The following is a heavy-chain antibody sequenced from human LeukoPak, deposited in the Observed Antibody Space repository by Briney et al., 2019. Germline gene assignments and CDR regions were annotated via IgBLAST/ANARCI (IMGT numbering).Heavy chain of an antibody. CDR3: AKDTKYSTSWSPFDY. V-gene: IGHV3-23*01. CDR1: GFTLSSYA. CDR2: IGAGGKTT. Sequence: GGSWRLSCVASGFTLSSYAMSWVRQAPGKGLEWVSAIGAGGKTTYYADSVKGRFTISRDNSKNTLFLQMNTLRAEDTALYYCAKDTKYSTSWSPFDYWGQGTLVTVSS. J-gene: IGHJ4*02. D-gene: IGHD2-2*01.